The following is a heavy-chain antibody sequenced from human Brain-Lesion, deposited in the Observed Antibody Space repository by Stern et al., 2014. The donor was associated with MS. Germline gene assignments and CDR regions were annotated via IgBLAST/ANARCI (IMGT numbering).Heavy chain of an antibody. Sequence: QVQLVESGPEVKKPASSVQVSCKASGGTFGTYPINWLRQAPGQGLEWMGGIIPIFGSPNYAQKFQGRVTITADRSTTTVYMKLSSLKSDDAAVYYCAKDGPALVTNWFDPWGRGTLVTVSS. CDR2: IIPIFGSP. CDR1: GGTFGTYP. J-gene: IGHJ5*02. D-gene: IGHD5-18*01. V-gene: IGHV1-69*06. CDR3: AKDGPALVTNWFDP.